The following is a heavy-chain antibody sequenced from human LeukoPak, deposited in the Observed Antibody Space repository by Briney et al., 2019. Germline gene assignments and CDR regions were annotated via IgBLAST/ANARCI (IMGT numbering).Heavy chain of an antibody. CDR3: ARAVAGTRPPRN. Sequence: PSETLSLTCTVSGGSISSYYWSWIRQPPGKGLEWIGYIYYSGSTNYNPSLKSRVTISVDTSKNQFSLKLSSETAADTAVYYCARAVAGTRPPRNWGQGTLVTVSS. CDR2: IYYSGST. D-gene: IGHD6-19*01. V-gene: IGHV4-59*01. CDR1: GGSISSYY. J-gene: IGHJ4*02.